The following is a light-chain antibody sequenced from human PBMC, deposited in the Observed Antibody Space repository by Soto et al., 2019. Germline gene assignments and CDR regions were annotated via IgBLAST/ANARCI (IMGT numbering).Light chain of an antibody. Sequence: EIVMTQSPATLSVSPGERGTLSCRASQSISSELAWYQQKPGQPPRLLIYGASTRATGVPARFTGSGSGSEFTLTISGLQSEDFAIYYCQQGHNWPLTFGQGTRLEI. CDR3: QQGHNWPLT. J-gene: IGKJ2*01. CDR2: GAS. V-gene: IGKV3-15*01. CDR1: QSISSE.